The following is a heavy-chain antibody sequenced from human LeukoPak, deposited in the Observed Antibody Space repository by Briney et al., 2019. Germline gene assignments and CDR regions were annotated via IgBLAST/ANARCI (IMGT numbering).Heavy chain of an antibody. V-gene: IGHV7-4-1*02. CDR3: ARRYHYAPDY. D-gene: IGHD1-20*01. J-gene: IGHJ4*02. CDR2: INTNTGNP. Sequence: EWMGWINTNTGNPTYAQGFTGRFVFSLDTSVSTAYLQISSLKAEDTAIYYCARRYHYAPDYWGQGTLVTVSS.